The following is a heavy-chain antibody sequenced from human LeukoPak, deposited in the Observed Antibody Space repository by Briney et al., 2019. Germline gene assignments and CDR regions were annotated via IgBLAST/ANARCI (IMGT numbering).Heavy chain of an antibody. D-gene: IGHD6-19*01. J-gene: IGHJ3*01. Sequence: GGSLRLSCVASGFILSSYGMHWVRQAPGKGLEWMAYISYDGNKNYYADSVKGRFTVSRDNSENTIYLQVSSLRPDDTAIYYCARDRGGWYKDALDVWGQGTLVTVSS. CDR1: GFILSSYG. CDR2: ISYDGNKN. V-gene: IGHV3-33*05. CDR3: ARDRGGWYKDALDV.